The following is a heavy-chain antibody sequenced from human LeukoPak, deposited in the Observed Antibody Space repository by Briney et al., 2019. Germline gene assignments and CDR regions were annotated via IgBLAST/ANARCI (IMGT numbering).Heavy chain of an antibody. J-gene: IGHJ4*02. CDR3: ATDRGWLQFDY. CDR1: GFTFSSYW. CDR2: IKEDGSEI. V-gene: IGHV3-7*01. Sequence: GGSLRLSCAASGFTFSSYWMNWVRQAPGMGLEWVANIKEDGSEINYIDSVKGRFTISRDNAKNLLYLQMNSLRAEDTAVYYCATDRGWLQFDYWGQGTLVTVSS. D-gene: IGHD5-24*01.